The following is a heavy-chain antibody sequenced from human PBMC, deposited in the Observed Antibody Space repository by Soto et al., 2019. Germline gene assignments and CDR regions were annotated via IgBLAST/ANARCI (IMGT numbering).Heavy chain of an antibody. J-gene: IGHJ6*02. CDR3: ARRGIAACQLTGDDGMDV. Sequence: QVQLVQSGAEVKKPGSSVKVSCKASGGTFSSYAISWVRQAPGQGLEWMGGIITIFGTANYAQKFQGRVTINADESTITYYMELSRLRSDDTAVYYCARRGIAACQLTGDDGMDVWGQGTTFPVSS. V-gene: IGHV1-69*01. D-gene: IGHD6-6*01. CDR1: GGTFSSYA. CDR2: IITIFGTA.